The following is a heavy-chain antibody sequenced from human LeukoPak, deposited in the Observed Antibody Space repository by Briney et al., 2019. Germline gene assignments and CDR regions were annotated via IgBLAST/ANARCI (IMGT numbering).Heavy chain of an antibody. CDR2: INPKSGGT. D-gene: IGHD4-11*01. CDR3: ARVKGYSSPGGFFDY. V-gene: IGHV1-2*02. CDR1: GYTFTGSR. J-gene: IGHJ4*02. Sequence: ASVKVSCKASGYTFTGSRIHWLRQTPGQGLEWMGWINPKSGGTGYQGRVTMTREASINTVYMELSRLRSDDTAIYYCARVKGYSSPGGFFDYWGQGTLVTVSS.